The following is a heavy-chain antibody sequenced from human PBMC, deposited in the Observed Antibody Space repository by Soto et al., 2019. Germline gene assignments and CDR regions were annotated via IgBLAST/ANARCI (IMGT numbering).Heavy chain of an antibody. D-gene: IGHD4-4*01. CDR2: ISWNSGSI. Sequence: EVQLVESGGGLVQPGRSLRLSCAASGFTFDDYAMHWVRQAPGKGLEWVSGISWNSGSIGYADSVKGRFTISRDNAKNSLYLQMNSLRAEDTALYYCAKDISNYAYYFDYWGQGTLVTVSS. J-gene: IGHJ4*02. CDR1: GFTFDDYA. V-gene: IGHV3-9*01. CDR3: AKDISNYAYYFDY.